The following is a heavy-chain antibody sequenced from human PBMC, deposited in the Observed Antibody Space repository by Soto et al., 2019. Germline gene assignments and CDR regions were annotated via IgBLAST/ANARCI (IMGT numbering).Heavy chain of an antibody. V-gene: IGHV3-21*06. CDR1: GFTFTRYS. J-gene: IGHJ4*02. CDR3: ARESEDLTSTFDY. Sequence: EVQLVESGGGLVKPGWSLRLSCAASGFTFTRYSMNWVRQAPGKGLEWVSSISSTTNYIYYGDSMKGRFTISRDNAKNTLYLEMNSLSAEDTAVYYCARESEDLTSTFDYWGEGTMVTVSS. CDR2: ISSTTNYI.